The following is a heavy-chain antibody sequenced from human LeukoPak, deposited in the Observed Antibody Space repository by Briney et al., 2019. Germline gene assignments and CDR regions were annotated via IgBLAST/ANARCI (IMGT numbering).Heavy chain of an antibody. D-gene: IGHD2-21*02. J-gene: IGHJ3*02. CDR2: TYSDSST. V-gene: IGHV3-53*01. CDR1: GFTVSNNY. Sequence: PGGSLRLSCAASGFTVSNNYMSWVRQAPGKGLEWVSITYSDSSTNYADSVKGRFTISRDTSQNTLSLQMNSLRAEDTAVYYCVRKNRDSNAASDIWGQGTVVTVSS. CDR3: VRKNRDSNAASDI.